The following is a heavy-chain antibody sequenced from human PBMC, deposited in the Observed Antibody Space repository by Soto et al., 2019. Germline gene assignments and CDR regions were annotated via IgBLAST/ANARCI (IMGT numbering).Heavy chain of an antibody. CDR2: INHSGST. CDR3: AREPGYCSGGSCYGGWFDP. CDR1: GGSFSGYY. J-gene: IGHJ5*02. D-gene: IGHD2-15*01. Sequence: QLHLQQWGAGLLKPSETLSLTCAVYGGSFSGYYWSWIRQPPGKGLEWIGEINHSGSTTYNPSLKSRVAISVDTSRNQLSLRLSSVTAADTAVYYCAREPGYCSGGSCYGGWFDPWGQGTLVTVSS. V-gene: IGHV4-34*01.